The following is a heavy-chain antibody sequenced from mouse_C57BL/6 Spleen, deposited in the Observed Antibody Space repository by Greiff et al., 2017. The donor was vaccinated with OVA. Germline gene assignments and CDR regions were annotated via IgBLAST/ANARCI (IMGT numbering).Heavy chain of an antibody. J-gene: IGHJ1*03. D-gene: IGHD1-1*01. CDR1: GYTFTSYW. CDR2: IDPSDSYT. Sequence: QVQLQQPGAELVRPGTSVKLSCKASGYTFTSYWMNWVKQRPGQGLEWIGVIDPSDSYTNYNQKFKGKATLTVDKSSSTAYMQLRSLTSEDSAVYYCARWTAVVASYWYFDVWGTGTTVTVSS. CDR3: ARWTAVVASYWYFDV. V-gene: IGHV1-59*01.